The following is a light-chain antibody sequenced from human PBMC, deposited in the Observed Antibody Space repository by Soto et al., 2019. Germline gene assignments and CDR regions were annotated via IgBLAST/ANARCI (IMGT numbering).Light chain of an antibody. CDR2: GVS. J-gene: IGLJ1*01. CDR3: CSYARGSTYV. Sequence: QSVLTQPASVSGSPGQSITISCTGTATDIDAYNYVSWHLQYPGKAPKLLIYGVSNRPSGASDRFSGSKSDNTASLTISGLQAEDEGDYYCCSYARGSTYVFGTGTKVTVL. V-gene: IGLV2-14*01. CDR1: ATDIDAYNY.